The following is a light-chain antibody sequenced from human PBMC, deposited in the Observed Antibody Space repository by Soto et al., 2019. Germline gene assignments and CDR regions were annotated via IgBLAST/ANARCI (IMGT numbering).Light chain of an antibody. CDR2: DVN. CDR1: NRDVGGYNY. CDR3: SSYAGSTTFDV. J-gene: IGLJ1*01. V-gene: IGLV2-8*01. Sequence: QSVLTQPPSAAGAPGPSVAISCTGTNRDVGGYNYVSWYQQHPGKAPKLMIYDVNKRPSGVPDRFSGSKSGNTASLTVSGLQAEDEADYYCSSYAGSTTFDVFGTGTKVTVL.